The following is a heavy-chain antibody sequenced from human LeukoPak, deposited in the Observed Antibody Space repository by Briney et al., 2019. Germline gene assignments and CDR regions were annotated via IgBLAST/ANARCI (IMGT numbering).Heavy chain of an antibody. CDR1: GGSISSSSYY. Sequence: PSETLSLTCTVSGGSISSSSYYWGWIRQPPEKGLEWIGSIYYSGSTYYNPSLKSRVTISVDTSKNQFSLKLSSVTAADTAVYYCARNHVGAFDIWGQGTMVTVSS. CDR2: IYYSGST. D-gene: IGHD1-14*01. CDR3: ARNHVGAFDI. V-gene: IGHV4-39*01. J-gene: IGHJ3*02.